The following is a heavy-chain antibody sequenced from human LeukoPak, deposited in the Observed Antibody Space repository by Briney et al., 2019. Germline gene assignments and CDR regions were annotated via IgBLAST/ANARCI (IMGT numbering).Heavy chain of an antibody. V-gene: IGHV3-7*01. Sequence: GGSLRLSCAASGFTFSSYWMSWVRQAPGKGLEWVANIKQDGSEKYYVDSVKGRFTISRDNAKNSLYLQMNSLRAEDTAVYYCARTIPYYGSGSYRFGAFQHWGQGTLVTVSS. CDR3: ARTIPYYGSGSYRFGAFQH. J-gene: IGHJ1*01. CDR1: GFTFSSYW. D-gene: IGHD3-10*01. CDR2: IKQDGSEK.